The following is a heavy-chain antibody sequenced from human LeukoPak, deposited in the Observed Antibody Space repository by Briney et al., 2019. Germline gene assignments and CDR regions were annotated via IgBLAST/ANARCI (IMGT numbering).Heavy chain of an antibody. J-gene: IGHJ4*02. V-gene: IGHV3-33*01. CDR1: GFTFRSYG. CDR3: AGNPSSSSGYSFDY. D-gene: IGHD3-22*01. Sequence: GGSLRLSCAASGFTFRSYGRHWARQAPGKGLEWMAVIGYDGTNKYYADSVKGRFTISRDNSKNTLYLQMNSLRAEDTAVYYCAGNPSSSSGYSFDYWGQGTLVTVSS. CDR2: IGYDGTNK.